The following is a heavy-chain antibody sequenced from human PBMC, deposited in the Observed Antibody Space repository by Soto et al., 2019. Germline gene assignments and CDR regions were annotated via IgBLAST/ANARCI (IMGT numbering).Heavy chain of an antibody. CDR1: GGSISSSSYN. D-gene: IGHD6-19*01. CDR3: ATPQVDSGWYRFDY. J-gene: IGHJ4*02. V-gene: IGHV4-39*01. CDR2: IDYSGST. Sequence: QLQLQESGPGLVKPSETLSLTCTVSGGSISSSSYNWGWIGQPPGKGLEWIGSIDYSGSTYYNPSLKRRVTISVDTSKIQFSLTLSSVTAADTAVYYCATPQVDSGWYRFDYWGQGTLVTVSS.